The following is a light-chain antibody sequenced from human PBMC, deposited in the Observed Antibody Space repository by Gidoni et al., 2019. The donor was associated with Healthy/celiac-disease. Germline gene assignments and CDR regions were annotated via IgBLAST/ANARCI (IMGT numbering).Light chain of an antibody. V-gene: IGKV3-15*01. CDR2: GAS. J-gene: IGKJ5*01. CDR1: QSVSSN. CDR3: QQYNNWPIT. Sequence: EIVMTQSPATLSVSPGERATLSCRASQSVSSNLAWYQQKPGQAPRLLIYGASTRATGIPARFSGSGSGTEFTLTISSLQSEDFAVYYCQQYNNWPITCGQXTRLEIK.